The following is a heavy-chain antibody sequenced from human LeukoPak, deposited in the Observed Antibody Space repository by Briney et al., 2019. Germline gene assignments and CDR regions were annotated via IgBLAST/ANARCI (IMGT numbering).Heavy chain of an antibody. J-gene: IGHJ6*02. CDR2: ISSSSYI. V-gene: IGHV3-21*01. Sequence: PGGSLRLSCAASGFTFSSYSMNWVRQAPGKGLEWVSSISSSSYIYYADSVKGRFTISRDNAKNSLYLQMNSLRAEDTAVYYCATPDPNYYGMDVWGQGTTVTVSS. CDR3: ATPDPNYYGMDV. CDR1: GFTFSSYS.